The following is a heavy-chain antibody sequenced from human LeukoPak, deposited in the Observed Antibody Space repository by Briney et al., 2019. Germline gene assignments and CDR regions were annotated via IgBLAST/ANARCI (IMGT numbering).Heavy chain of an antibody. J-gene: IGHJ4*02. CDR3: TLDSLCGKLLIPYFDY. D-gene: IGHD3-10*02. V-gene: IGHV3-48*02. CDR1: GFTFSNYN. CDR2: ITSRSSSI. Sequence: PGGSLRLSCAASGFTFSNYNMNWVRQAPGKGLERVSYITSRSSSIYYADSVKGRFTISRGNAQNSQYLQMNSLRDEDTAVYYCTLDSLCGKLLIPYFDYWGQGTLVTVSS.